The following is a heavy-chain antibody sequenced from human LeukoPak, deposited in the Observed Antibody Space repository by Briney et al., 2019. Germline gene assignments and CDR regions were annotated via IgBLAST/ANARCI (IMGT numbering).Heavy chain of an antibody. Sequence: SVKVSCKASGFTFTSSAMQWVRQARGQRLEWIGWIVVGSGNTNYAQKFQERVTITRDMSTSTAYMELSSLRSEDTAVYYCAAVPFGSSPPESPYFDYWGQGTLVTVSS. J-gene: IGHJ4*02. V-gene: IGHV1-58*02. D-gene: IGHD1-26*01. CDR3: AAVPFGSSPPESPYFDY. CDR2: IVVGSGNT. CDR1: GFTFTSSA.